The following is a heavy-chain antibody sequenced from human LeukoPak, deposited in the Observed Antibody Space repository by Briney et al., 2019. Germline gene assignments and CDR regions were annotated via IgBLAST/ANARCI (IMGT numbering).Heavy chain of an antibody. D-gene: IGHD1-1*01. J-gene: IGHJ4*02. CDR2: ISYDGSNK. CDR3: AKAEPGPDY. Sequence: GGSLRLSCAASGFTFSSYGMHWVRQAPGKGLEWVAVISYDGSNKYYADSVKGRFTISRDNSKNALYLQMNSLRAEDTAVYYCAKAEPGPDYWGQGTLVTVSS. CDR1: GFTFSSYG. V-gene: IGHV3-30*18.